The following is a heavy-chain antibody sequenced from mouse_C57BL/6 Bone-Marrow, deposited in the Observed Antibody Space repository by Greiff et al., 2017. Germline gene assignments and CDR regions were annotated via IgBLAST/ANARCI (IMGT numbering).Heavy chain of an antibody. V-gene: IGHV1-81*01. CDR2: IYPRSGNT. CDR3: FCGSSYGGYFDV. D-gene: IGHD1-1*01. CDR1: GYTFTSYG. J-gene: IGHJ1*03. Sequence: QVQLQQSGAELARPGASVKLSCKASGYTFTSYGISWVKQRTGQGLEWIGEIYPRSGNTSYNEKFKGKATLTADKSSSTAYMELRSLTSEDSAVYFSFCGSSYGGYFDVWGTGTTVTVSS.